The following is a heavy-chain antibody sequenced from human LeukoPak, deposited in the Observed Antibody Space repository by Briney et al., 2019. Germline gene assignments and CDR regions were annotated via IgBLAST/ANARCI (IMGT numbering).Heavy chain of an antibody. CDR2: ISYDGSNK. V-gene: IGHV3-30*04. CDR1: GFTFSSYA. J-gene: IGHJ3*02. CDR3: VREAHDSSGYYYIAGGLAFDI. Sequence: GGSLRLSCAASGFTFSSYAMHWVRQAPGKGLEWVAVISYDGSNKYYADSVKGRFTISRDNSKNTLYLQMNSLRAEDTAVYYCVREAHDSSGYYYIAGGLAFDIWGQGTMVTVSS. D-gene: IGHD3-22*01.